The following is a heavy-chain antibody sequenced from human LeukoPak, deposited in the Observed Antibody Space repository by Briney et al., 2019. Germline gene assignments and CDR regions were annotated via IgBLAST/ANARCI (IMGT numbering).Heavy chain of an antibody. Sequence: HPGGSLRLSCAASGFTFSTYAMNWVRLAPGKGLEWVSAISGSGGSTYYADSVKGRFTISRDNSKNALYLQMNSLRAEDTAVYYCAKKNTPAAHGQRKYYFDYWGQGTLVTVSS. CDR1: GFTFSTYA. J-gene: IGHJ4*02. CDR2: ISGSGGST. V-gene: IGHV3-23*01. CDR3: AKKNTPAAHGQRKYYFDY. D-gene: IGHD2-2*01.